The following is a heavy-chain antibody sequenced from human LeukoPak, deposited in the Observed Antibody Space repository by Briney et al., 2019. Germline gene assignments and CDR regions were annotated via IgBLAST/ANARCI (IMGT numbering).Heavy chain of an antibody. J-gene: IGHJ4*02. V-gene: IGHV4-4*02. CDR3: AIQSSWPYFDY. CDR2: IYHSGST. Sequence: PSGTLSLTCAVSGGSISSSNWWSWVRQPPGKGLEWIGEIYHSGSTYYNPSLKSRVTISVDTSKNQFSLKLSSVTAADTAVYYCAIQSSWPYFDYWGQGTLVTVSS. CDR1: GGSISSSNW. D-gene: IGHD6-13*01.